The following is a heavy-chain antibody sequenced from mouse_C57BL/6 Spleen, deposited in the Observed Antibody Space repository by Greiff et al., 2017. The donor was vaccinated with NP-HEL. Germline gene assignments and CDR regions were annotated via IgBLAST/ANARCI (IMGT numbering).Heavy chain of an antibody. CDR3: AREEAQALDY. CDR2: IYTSDSET. D-gene: IGHD3-2*02. CDR1: GYTFTSYW. V-gene: IGHV1-61*01. Sequence: QVQLQQLGAELVRPGSSVKLSCKASGYTFTSYWMDWVKQRPGQGLEWIGNIYTSDSETHYTQKFKDKAPLTVDKSSSTAYMQLSSLTSEDSAVDCCAREEAQALDYWGQGTTLTVSS. J-gene: IGHJ2*01.